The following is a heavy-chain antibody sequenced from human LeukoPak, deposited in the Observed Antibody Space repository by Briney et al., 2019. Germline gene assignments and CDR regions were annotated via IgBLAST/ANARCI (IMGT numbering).Heavy chain of an antibody. D-gene: IGHD3-3*01. CDR1: GFTFSSYS. V-gene: IGHV3-48*01. J-gene: IGHJ4*02. CDR3: ARRYDFWSGYYTDYFDY. CDR2: ISSNSSTI. Sequence: GGSLRLSCAASGFTFSSYSMNWVRQAPGKGLEWVSYISSNSSTIYYANSVKGRFTISRHNAKNSLDMQMNSLRAEDTAVYYCARRYDFWSGYYTDYFDYWGQGTLVTVSS.